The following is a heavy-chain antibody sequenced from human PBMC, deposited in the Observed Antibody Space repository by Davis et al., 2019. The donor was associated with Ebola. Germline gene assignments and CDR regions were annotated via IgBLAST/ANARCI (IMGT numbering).Heavy chain of an antibody. V-gene: IGHV1-2*04. D-gene: IGHD5-18*01. J-gene: IGHJ3*02. Sequence: ASVKVSCKASGYTFSSYDIVWVRQAPGQGLEWMGWINPDTSSTNYAQKFQGWVTMTRDTSISTAYMELSRLRSDDTAVYYCARDLGTAMPSGALDIWGQGTMVTVSS. CDR1: GYTFSSYD. CDR2: INPDTSST. CDR3: ARDLGTAMPSGALDI.